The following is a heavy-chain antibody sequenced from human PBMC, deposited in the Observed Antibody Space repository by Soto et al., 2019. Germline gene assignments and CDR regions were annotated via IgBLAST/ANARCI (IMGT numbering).Heavy chain of an antibody. CDR3: AGGRAWTEEY. J-gene: IGHJ4*02. V-gene: IGHV3-7*04. CDR1: AITFRTYW. CDR2: VNQDGSEK. Sequence: EVQLVESGGDLVQPGGSLRLSCVVSAITFRTYWMNWVRQAPGKGPEWVANVNQDGSEKNYVGSVKGRFTISRDNAKNSLYLQKNNLRVEDTAIYYCAGGRAWTEEYRGQGTQVTVSS. D-gene: IGHD1-1*01.